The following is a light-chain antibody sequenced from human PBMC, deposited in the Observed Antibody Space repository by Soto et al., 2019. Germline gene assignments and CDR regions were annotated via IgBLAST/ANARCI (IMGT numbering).Light chain of an antibody. J-gene: IGKJ4*01. Sequence: EIVLTQSPGTLSLSPWERATLSCRASQSVSSSYLAWYQQKPGQAPRLLIYGASSRATGIPDRFSGSGSGTDFTLTISRLEPEDFPVYYCQQYGSSPRSFGGGTKVEIK. CDR1: QSVSSSY. CDR3: QQYGSSPRS. CDR2: GAS. V-gene: IGKV3-20*01.